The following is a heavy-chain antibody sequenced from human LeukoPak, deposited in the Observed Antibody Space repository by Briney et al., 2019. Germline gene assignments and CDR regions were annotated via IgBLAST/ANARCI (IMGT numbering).Heavy chain of an antibody. J-gene: IGHJ5*02. CDR1: GFAFSTYE. V-gene: IGHV3-48*03. CDR2: ITISGHTK. Sequence: GGSLRLSCAASGFAFSTYEMSWVRQAPGKGLEWIADITISGHTKNYADSVKGRFTISRDNARSSLYLRMNSLRVEDTGVFYCARGDPHADLWGQGTLVTVSS. CDR3: ARGDPHADL.